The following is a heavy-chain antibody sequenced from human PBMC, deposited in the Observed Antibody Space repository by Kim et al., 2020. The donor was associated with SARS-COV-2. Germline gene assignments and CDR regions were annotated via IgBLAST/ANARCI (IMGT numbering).Heavy chain of an antibody. D-gene: IGHD2-2*01. Sequence: YYNPSLKSRVTISVDTSKNQFSLKLSSVTAADTAVYYCARDSRRGYYFDYWGQGTLVTVSS. CDR3: ARDSRRGYYFDY. V-gene: IGHV4-31*02. J-gene: IGHJ4*02.